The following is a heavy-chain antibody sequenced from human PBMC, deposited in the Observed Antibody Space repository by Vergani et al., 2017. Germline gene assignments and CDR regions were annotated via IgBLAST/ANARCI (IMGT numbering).Heavy chain of an antibody. Sequence: QLQLQESGPGLVKPSETLSLTCIVSGGSISSSNYYWGWLRQPPGKGLEWIGTIYYSGSTYYNPSLKSRVTISVDTSKNQCSLKLSSVTAADTAVYFCARHPRQLVPQYFHHWGQGTLVTVSS. D-gene: IGHD6-13*01. CDR2: IYYSGST. CDR3: ARHPRQLVPQYFHH. J-gene: IGHJ1*01. V-gene: IGHV4-39*01. CDR1: GGSISSSNYY.